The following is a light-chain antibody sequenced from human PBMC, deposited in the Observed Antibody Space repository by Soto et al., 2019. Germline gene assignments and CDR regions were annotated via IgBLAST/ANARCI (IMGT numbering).Light chain of an antibody. CDR3: QQFNSYSRT. Sequence: DIQMTQSPSTLSASVGDRVTITCRASQSISSWLAWYQQKPGKAPKLLIYMASNLQSGVPSRFSGSGSGTEFTLTISSLQPDDFATYYCQQFNSYSRTFGQGTKVEIK. V-gene: IGKV1-5*03. CDR1: QSISSW. J-gene: IGKJ1*01. CDR2: MAS.